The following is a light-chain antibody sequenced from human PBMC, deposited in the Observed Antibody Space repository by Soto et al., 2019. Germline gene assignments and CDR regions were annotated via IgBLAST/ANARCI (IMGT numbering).Light chain of an antibody. CDR1: QSVNTY. Sequence: EIVLTQSPATLSLSPGEGATLSCRASQSVNTYLAWYQQKPGQAPRLLIYDGFNRATGIPARFSGSGSGTDFNLTISSLEPEDFAVYYCQQGGSFGGGTKVEI. CDR2: DGF. J-gene: IGKJ4*01. CDR3: QQGGS. V-gene: IGKV3-11*01.